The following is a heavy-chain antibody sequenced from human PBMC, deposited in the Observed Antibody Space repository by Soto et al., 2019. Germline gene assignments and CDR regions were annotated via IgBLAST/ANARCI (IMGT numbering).Heavy chain of an antibody. CDR1: GFTVSSNY. CDR2: IYSGGST. Sequence: GGSLRLSCAASGFTVSSNYMSWVRQAPGKGLEWVSIIYSGGSTYYADSVKGRFTISRDNSKNTLYLQMNSLRAEDTAVYYCAKTRYCISTSCYGMDVWGQGTTVTVSS. CDR3: AKTRYCISTSCYGMDV. J-gene: IGHJ6*02. D-gene: IGHD2-2*01. V-gene: IGHV3-66*01.